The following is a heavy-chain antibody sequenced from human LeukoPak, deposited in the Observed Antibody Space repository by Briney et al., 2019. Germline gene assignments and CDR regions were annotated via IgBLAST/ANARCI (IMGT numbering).Heavy chain of an antibody. V-gene: IGHV1-69*13. Sequence: SVKVSCKASGGTFSSYAISWVRQAPGQGLEWMGGIIPIFGTANYAQKFQGRVTITADESTSTAYMELSSLRSEDTAVYYCAWSTAMVPRAWFDPWGQGTLVTVSS. J-gene: IGHJ5*02. CDR3: AWSTAMVPRAWFDP. CDR1: GGTFSSYA. CDR2: IIPIFGTA. D-gene: IGHD5-18*01.